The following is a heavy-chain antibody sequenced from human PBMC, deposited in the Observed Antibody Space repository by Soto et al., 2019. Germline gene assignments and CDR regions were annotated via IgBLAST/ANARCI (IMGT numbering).Heavy chain of an antibody. J-gene: IGHJ6*02. CDR2: IYYSGTT. D-gene: IGHD2-21*01. CDR1: GASIGSGGYY. CDR3: AASCVGCGGFNYYGMDV. V-gene: IGHV4-31*03. Sequence: PSETLSLTCSVSGASIGSGGYYWNWIRQHPGKGLEWIGYIYYSGTTYYNPSLKSRVTISVDTSKNQFSLKLSSVTAADTAVYYCAASCVGCGGFNYYGMDVWGQGTTVTVSS.